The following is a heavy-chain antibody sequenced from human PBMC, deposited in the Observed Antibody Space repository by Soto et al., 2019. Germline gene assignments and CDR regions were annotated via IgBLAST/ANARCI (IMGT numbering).Heavy chain of an antibody. D-gene: IGHD5-18*01. CDR3: AKNGGYSYGSLVYYYGMDV. J-gene: IGHJ6*02. CDR2: ISYDGSNK. Sequence: GGSLRLSCAASGFTFSSYAMHWVRQAPGKGLEWVAVISYDGSNKYYADSVKGRFTISRDNSKNTLYLQMNSLRAEDTAVYYCAKNGGYSYGSLVYYYGMDVWGQGTTVTVSS. V-gene: IGHV3-30-3*02. CDR1: GFTFSSYA.